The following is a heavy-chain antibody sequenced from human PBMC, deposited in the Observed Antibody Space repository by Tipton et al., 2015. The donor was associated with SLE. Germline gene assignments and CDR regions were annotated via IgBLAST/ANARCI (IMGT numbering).Heavy chain of an antibody. CDR3: ARIYCRGGENYYYGMDV. CDR1: GYTFTSYG. D-gene: IGHD2-15*01. J-gene: IGHJ6*02. CDR2: IIPIFGTA. Sequence: QSGAEVKKPGASVKVSCKASGYTFTSYGISWVRQAPGQGLEWMGGIIPIFGTANYAQKFQGRVTITADESTSTAYMELSSLRSEDTAVYYCARIYCRGGENYYYGMDVWGQGTTVTVSS. V-gene: IGHV1-69*13.